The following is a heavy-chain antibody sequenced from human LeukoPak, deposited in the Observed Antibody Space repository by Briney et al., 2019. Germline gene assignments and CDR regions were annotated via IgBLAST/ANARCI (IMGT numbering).Heavy chain of an antibody. J-gene: IGHJ6*02. CDR1: GDSVSSNRAA. V-gene: IGHV6-1*01. D-gene: IGHD3-3*01. Sequence: SQTLSLTCAISGDSVSSNRAAWNWIRQSPSRGLEWLGRTYYRSKWFNDYAESVKSRIVINPDTSKNQFSLQLNSVTPEDTAVYYCARNVLRFFLRANGMDVWGQGTTVTVSS. CDR2: TYYRSKWFN. CDR3: ARNVLRFFLRANGMDV.